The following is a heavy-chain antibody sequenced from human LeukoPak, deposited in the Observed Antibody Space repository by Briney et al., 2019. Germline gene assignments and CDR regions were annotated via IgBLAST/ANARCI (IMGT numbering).Heavy chain of an antibody. V-gene: IGHV1-8*01. CDR3: ARGALAAAGTRYYYGMDA. CDR2: MNPNSGNT. J-gene: IGHJ6*02. Sequence: ASAKVSCKASGYTFTSYDINWVRQATGQGLEWMGWMNPNSGNTGYAQKFQGRVTMTRNTSISTAYMELSSLRSEDTAVYYCARGALAAAGTRYYYGMDAWGQGTTVTVSS. CDR1: GYTFTSYD. D-gene: IGHD6-13*01.